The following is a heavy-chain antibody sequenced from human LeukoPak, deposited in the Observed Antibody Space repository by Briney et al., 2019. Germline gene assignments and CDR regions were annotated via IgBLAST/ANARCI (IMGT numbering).Heavy chain of an antibody. CDR2: IIPILGIA. CDR3: ARDYYDSSGY. D-gene: IGHD3-22*01. Sequence: SVKVSCKASGGTFSSYAISWVRQAPGQGPEWMGRIIPILGIANYAQKFQGRVTITADKSTSTAYMELSSLRSEDTAVYYCARDYYDSSGYWGQGTLVTVSS. J-gene: IGHJ4*02. V-gene: IGHV1-69*04. CDR1: GGTFSSYA.